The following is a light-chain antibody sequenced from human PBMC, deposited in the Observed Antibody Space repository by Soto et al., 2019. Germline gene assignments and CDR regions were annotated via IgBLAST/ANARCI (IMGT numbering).Light chain of an antibody. CDR3: QQYNKWPPYT. CDR2: GAS. J-gene: IGKJ2*01. CDR1: QSVSSN. Sequence: EIVMTQSPATLSVSPGERATLSCRASQSVSSNLAWYQQKPGQAPRLLIYGASTRATCIPARFSGSGSGTEFTLNISSLQSEDFAVYYCQQYNKWPPYTFGQGTKLEIK. V-gene: IGKV3-15*01.